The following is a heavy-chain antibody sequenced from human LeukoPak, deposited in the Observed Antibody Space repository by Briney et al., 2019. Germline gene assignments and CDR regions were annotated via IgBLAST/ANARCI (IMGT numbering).Heavy chain of an antibody. CDR3: AKDPSGALGF. V-gene: IGHV3-30*02. CDR1: GFTFSSYG. D-gene: IGHD7-27*01. Sequence: RGSLRLSCAAFGFTFSSYGMHWVRQAPGKGLEWVAFIRYDGSNKYYADSVKGRFTISRDNSKNTLYLQMNSLRAEDTAVYYCAKDPSGALGFWGQGTLVTVSS. J-gene: IGHJ4*02. CDR2: IRYDGSNK.